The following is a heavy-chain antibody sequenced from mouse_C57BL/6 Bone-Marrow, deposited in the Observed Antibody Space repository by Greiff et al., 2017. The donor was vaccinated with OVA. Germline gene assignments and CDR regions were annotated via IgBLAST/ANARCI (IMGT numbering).Heavy chain of an antibody. CDR3: ARSNWDQAWFAY. D-gene: IGHD4-1*01. V-gene: IGHV1-63*01. CDR1: GYTFTNYW. Sequence: QVQLQQSGAELVRPGTSVKMSCKASGYTFTNYWIGWAKQRPGHGLEWIGDIYPGGGYTNYNEKFKGKATLTADKSSSTAYMQFRSLTSEDSAIYYCARSNWDQAWFAYWGQGTLVTVSA. J-gene: IGHJ3*01. CDR2: IYPGGGYT.